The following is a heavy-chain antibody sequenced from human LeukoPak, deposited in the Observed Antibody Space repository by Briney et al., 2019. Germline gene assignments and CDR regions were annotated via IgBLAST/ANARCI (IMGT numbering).Heavy chain of an antibody. CDR2: VYYSGNT. CDR1: GVSISSGGFH. CDR3: ARGSPTSPFDY. Sequence: PSETLSLTCTVSGVSISSGGFHWSWIRQHPGKGLEWIGYVYYSGNTYYNPSLKSRVAISVDTSKNQFSLNLSSVTAADTAVYYCARGSPTSPFDYWGQGTLVTVSS. V-gene: IGHV4-31*03. J-gene: IGHJ4*02.